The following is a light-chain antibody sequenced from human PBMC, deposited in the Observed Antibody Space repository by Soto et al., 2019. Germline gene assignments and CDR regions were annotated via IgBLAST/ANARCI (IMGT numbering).Light chain of an antibody. V-gene: IGLV1-51*01. CDR3: GAWDSSLNVVL. Sequence: QSVSTQPPSVSAAPGQKVTISCSGSSSNIENNYVSWYQQLPGTAPKLLIYDSDRRPSEIPDRFSGSKSGTSATLGITGLQTGDEADYYCGAWDSSLNVVLFGGGTKLTVL. CDR1: SSNIENNY. J-gene: IGLJ2*01. CDR2: DSD.